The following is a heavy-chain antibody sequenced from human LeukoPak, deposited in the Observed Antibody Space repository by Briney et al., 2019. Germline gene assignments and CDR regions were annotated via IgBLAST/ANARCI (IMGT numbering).Heavy chain of an antibody. CDR2: INHSGST. V-gene: IGHV4-34*01. J-gene: IGHJ4*02. D-gene: IGHD6-13*01. CDR3: ARGRHAGGIAAAGTRYYFDY. Sequence: SETLPPTCAVYGGSFSGYYWSWIRQPPGKGLEWIGEINHSGSTNYNPSLKSRVTISVDTSKNQFSLKLSSVTAADTAVYYCARGRHAGGIAAAGTRYYFDYWGQGTLVTVSS. CDR1: GGSFSGYY.